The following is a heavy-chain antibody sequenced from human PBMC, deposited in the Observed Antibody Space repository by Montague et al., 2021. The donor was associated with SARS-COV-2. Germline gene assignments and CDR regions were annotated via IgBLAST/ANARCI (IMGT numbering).Heavy chain of an antibody. Sequence: CAISGDSDWVEEPRCSSEGQSPALQLGRQRVSHHLLERTSDYATSVEGRISIDPDTSKNQFFLHLRSVTPEDTGVYYCVRDTGSAQAGFDAWGQGTLVTVSS. D-gene: IGHD4-17*01. J-gene: IGHJ4*02. CDR1: GDSDWVEEPR. V-gene: IGHV6-1*01. CDR2: SHHLLERTS. CDR3: VRDTGSAQAGFDA.